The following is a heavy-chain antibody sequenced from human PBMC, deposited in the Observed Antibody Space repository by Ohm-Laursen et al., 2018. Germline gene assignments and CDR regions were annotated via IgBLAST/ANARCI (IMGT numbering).Heavy chain of an antibody. CDR2: IIPILGIA. Sequence: SVKVSCKASGGTFSSYAISWVRQAPGQGLEWMGRIIPILGIANYAQKFQGRVTITADKSTSTAYMELSSLRSEDTAVYYCARGSSSSGEYYYYYYGMDVWGQGTTVTVSS. D-gene: IGHD6-19*01. J-gene: IGHJ6*02. CDR3: ARGSSSSGEYYYYYYGMDV. V-gene: IGHV1-69*04. CDR1: GGTFSSYA.